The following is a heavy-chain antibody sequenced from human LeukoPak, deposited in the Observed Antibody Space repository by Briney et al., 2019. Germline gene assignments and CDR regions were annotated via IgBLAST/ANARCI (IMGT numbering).Heavy chain of an antibody. V-gene: IGHV1-18*01. CDR1: GYTFTNYG. J-gene: IGHJ6*03. D-gene: IGHD3-10*01. Sequence: ASVKVSCKASGYTFTNYGINWVRQAPGQGLEWVGWISTYNGNTNYAQNLQGRVTMTTDTSTSTAYMELRSPRSDDTAVYYCAKCDRGDYYYYYMDVWGKGTTVTVSS. CDR2: ISTYNGNT. CDR3: AKCDRGDYYYYYMDV.